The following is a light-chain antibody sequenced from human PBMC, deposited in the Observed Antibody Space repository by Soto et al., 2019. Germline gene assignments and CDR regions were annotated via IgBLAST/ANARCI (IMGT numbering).Light chain of an antibody. Sequence: SYELTQPPSVSVAPGKTARITCGGNNIGSKSVHWYQQKPGQAPVLVIYYDSDRPSGIPERFSGSNSGNTATLTISRVEAGDEADYYCQVWDSSRDPYVFGTGTKVTVL. J-gene: IGLJ1*01. CDR3: QVWDSSRDPYV. CDR2: YDS. V-gene: IGLV3-21*04. CDR1: NIGSKS.